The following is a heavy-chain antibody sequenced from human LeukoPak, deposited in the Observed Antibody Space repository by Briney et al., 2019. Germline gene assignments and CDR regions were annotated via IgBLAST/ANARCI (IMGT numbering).Heavy chain of an antibody. V-gene: IGHV3-43*02. Sequence: GGSLRLSCAASVFTFDDYAMHWVRQAPGKDLEWVSLIRGDGGSTYYADSVKGRFTISRDKSKNSLYLQMNSLRTEDTALYYCAKDMGLRYSGSYGYWGQGTLVTVSS. J-gene: IGHJ4*02. CDR3: AKDMGLRYSGSYGY. CDR2: IRGDGGST. CDR1: VFTFDDYA. D-gene: IGHD1-26*01.